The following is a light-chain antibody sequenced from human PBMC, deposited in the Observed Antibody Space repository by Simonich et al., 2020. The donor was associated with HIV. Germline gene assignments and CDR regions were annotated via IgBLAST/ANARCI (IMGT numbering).Light chain of an antibody. V-gene: IGLV9-49*01. Sequence: QPVLTQPPSASASLGASVTLTCTLSSGYSDYKVDWYQQRPGKGPRFVMRVGTGGIWGAKVDGIPYRFSVLGSGRNRYLTIKNIQEEDESDYHCGADHGSGSNFVWVFGGGTKLTVL. CDR2: VGTGGIWG. CDR3: GADHGSGSNFVWV. J-gene: IGLJ3*02. CDR1: SGYSDYK.